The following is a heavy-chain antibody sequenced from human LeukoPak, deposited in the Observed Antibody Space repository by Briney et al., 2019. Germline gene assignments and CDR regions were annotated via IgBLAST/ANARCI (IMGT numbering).Heavy chain of an antibody. CDR3: ARGYDYGDYVGDFDY. D-gene: IGHD4-17*01. Sequence: ASVKVSCKASGYXFTSYPISWVRQAPGQGLEWMGWITTYNGNTNYARKLQGRVTMTTDTSTRTAYMDLRGLRSDDTAVYYCARGYDYGDYVGDFDYWGQGTLVTVSS. J-gene: IGHJ4*02. V-gene: IGHV1-18*01. CDR2: ITTYNGNT. CDR1: GYXFTSYP.